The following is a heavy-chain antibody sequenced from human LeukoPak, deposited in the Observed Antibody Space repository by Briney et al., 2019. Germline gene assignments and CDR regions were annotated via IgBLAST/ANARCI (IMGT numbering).Heavy chain of an antibody. V-gene: IGHV4-38-2*02. CDR3: ARGLYCSGGSCYFSVP. J-gene: IGHJ5*02. CDR2: IYHSGST. D-gene: IGHD2-15*01. Sequence: ASETLSLTCTVSGYSISSGYYWGWIRQPPGKGLEWIGSIYHSGSTYYNPSLKSRVTISVDTSKNQFSLKLSSVTAADAAVYYCARGLYCSGGSCYFSVPWGQGTLVTVSS. CDR1: GYSISSGYY.